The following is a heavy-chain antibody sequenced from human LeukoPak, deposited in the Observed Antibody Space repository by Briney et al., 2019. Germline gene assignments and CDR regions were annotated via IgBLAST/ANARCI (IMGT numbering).Heavy chain of an antibody. V-gene: IGHV1-24*01. D-gene: IGHD3-10*01. CDR3: ATWEHYYGTESRTAFDY. CDR2: FDPEDGET. CDR1: GYTLTELS. J-gene: IGHJ4*02. Sequence: ASVKVSCKVSGYTLTELSMHWVRQAPGKGLEWMGGFDPEDGETIYAQKFQGRVTMTEDTSTDTAYMELSSLRSEDTAVYYCATWEHYYGTESRTAFDYWGQGTLVTVSS.